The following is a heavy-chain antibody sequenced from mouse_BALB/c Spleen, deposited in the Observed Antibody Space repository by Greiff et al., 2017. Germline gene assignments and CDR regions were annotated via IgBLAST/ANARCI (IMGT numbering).Heavy chain of an antibody. CDR2: IYPGDGDT. J-gene: IGHJ2*01. Sequence: VQLQESGAELARPGASVKLSCKASGYTFTSYWMQWVKQRPGQGLEWIGAIYPGDGDTRYTQKFKGKATLTADKSSSTAYMQLSSLASEDSAVYYCARMSTVVFDYWGQGTTLTVSS. CDR3: ARMSTVVFDY. CDR1: GYTFTSYW. D-gene: IGHD1-1*01. V-gene: IGHV1-87*01.